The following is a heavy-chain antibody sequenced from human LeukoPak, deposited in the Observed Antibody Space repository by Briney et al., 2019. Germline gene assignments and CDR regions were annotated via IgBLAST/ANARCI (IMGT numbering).Heavy chain of an antibody. D-gene: IGHD5-12*01. Sequence: GGSLRLSCAASGFTFSSYAMSWVRQAPGKGLEWVSAISGSGGSTYYADSVKGRFTISRDNSKNTLYLQMNSLRAEDTAVYYCAKGSGVATISYYYHMDVWGKGTTVTVSS. CDR3: AKGSGVATISYYYHMDV. CDR2: ISGSGGST. J-gene: IGHJ6*03. CDR1: GFTFSSYA. V-gene: IGHV3-23*01.